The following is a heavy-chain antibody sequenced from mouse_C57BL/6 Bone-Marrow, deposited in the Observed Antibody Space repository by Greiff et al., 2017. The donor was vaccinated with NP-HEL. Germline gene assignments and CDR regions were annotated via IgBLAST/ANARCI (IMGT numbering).Heavy chain of an antibody. CDR3: TGYGSSYYAMDY. D-gene: IGHD1-1*01. CDR1: GFTFSDAW. Sequence: EVMLVESGGGLVQPGGSMKLSCAASGFTFSDAWMDWVRQSPEKGLEWVAEIRNKANNHATYYAESVKGRFTISRDDSKSSVYLQMNSLRAEDTGIYYCTGYGSSYYAMDYWGQGTSVTVSS. CDR2: IRNKANNHAT. V-gene: IGHV6-6*01. J-gene: IGHJ4*01.